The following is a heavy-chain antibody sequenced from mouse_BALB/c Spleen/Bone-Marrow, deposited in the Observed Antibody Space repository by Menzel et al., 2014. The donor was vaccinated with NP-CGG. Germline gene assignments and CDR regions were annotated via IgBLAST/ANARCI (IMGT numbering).Heavy chain of an antibody. V-gene: IGHV1-7*01. D-gene: IGHD1-1*01. CDR1: GYTFTSYW. CDR3: ARGYYGSSLVY. Sequence: QVQLKESGAELAKPGASVKMSCKASGYTFTSYWMHRVKQRPGQGLEWIGYINPSTGYTEYNQKFKDKATLTADKSSSTAYMQLSSLTSEDSAVYYCARGYYGSSLVYWGQGTLVTVSA. CDR2: INPSTGYT. J-gene: IGHJ3*01.